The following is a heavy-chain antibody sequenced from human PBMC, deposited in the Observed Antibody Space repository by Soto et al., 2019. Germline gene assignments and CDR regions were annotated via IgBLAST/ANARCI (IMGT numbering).Heavy chain of an antibody. CDR3: AKDRGSYSNWFDP. D-gene: IGHD1-26*01. CDR1: GFTFSSYG. CDR2: ISYDGSNK. V-gene: IGHV3-30*18. Sequence: GGSLRLSCAASGFTFSSYGMHWVRQAPGKGLEWVAVISYDGSNKYYADSVKGRFTISRDNSKNTLYLQMNSLRAEDTAVYYCAKDRGSYSNWFDPWGQGTLVTVSS. J-gene: IGHJ5*02.